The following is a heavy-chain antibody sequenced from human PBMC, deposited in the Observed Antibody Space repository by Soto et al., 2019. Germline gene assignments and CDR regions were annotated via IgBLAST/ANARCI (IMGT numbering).Heavy chain of an antibody. D-gene: IGHD4-17*01. J-gene: IGHJ3*02. CDR2: IKSKTDGGTT. V-gene: IGHV3-15*01. Sequence: EVQLVESGGGLVKPGGSLRLSCAASGFTFSNAWMSWVRQAPGKGLEWVGRIKSKTDGGTTDYAAPVKGRFTISRDDSKNSLYLQMNSLKTEDTAVYYCTTETRLPHAFDIWGQGTMVTVSS. CDR3: TTETRLPHAFDI. CDR1: GFTFSNAW.